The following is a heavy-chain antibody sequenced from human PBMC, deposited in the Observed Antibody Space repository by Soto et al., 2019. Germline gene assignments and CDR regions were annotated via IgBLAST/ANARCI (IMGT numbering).Heavy chain of an antibody. Sequence: QVQLVESGGGVVQPGRSLRLSCAASGFTFSSYAMHWVRQAPGKGLEWVAVISYDGSNKYYADSVKGRFTISRDNSKNTLYLQMNSLRAEDTAVYYCARPRDGWYFDLWGRGTLVTVCS. CDR3: ARPRDGWYFDL. J-gene: IGHJ2*01. CDR2: ISYDGSNK. CDR1: GFTFSSYA. V-gene: IGHV3-30-3*01.